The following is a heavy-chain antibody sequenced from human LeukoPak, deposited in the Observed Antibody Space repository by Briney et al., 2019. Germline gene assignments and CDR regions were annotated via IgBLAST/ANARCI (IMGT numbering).Heavy chain of an antibody. V-gene: IGHV1-24*01. CDR2: FDPEDGEA. Sequence: ASVKVSCKVSGYTLTELSMHWVRQAPGKGLEWMGGFDPEDGEAIYAQKLQGRVTMTTDTSTSTAYMELRSLRSDDTAVYYCARYDYVWGSYRYFGWSPHGPFDYWGQGTLVTVSS. D-gene: IGHD3-16*02. J-gene: IGHJ4*02. CDR3: ARYDYVWGSYRYFGWSPHGPFDY. CDR1: GYTLTELS.